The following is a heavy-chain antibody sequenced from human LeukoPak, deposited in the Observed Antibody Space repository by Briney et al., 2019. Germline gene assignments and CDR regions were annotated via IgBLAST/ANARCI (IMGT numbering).Heavy chain of an antibody. D-gene: IGHD2-2*01. Sequence: GASVKVSCKASGYTFTSYGISWVRQAPGQGLEWTGWISAYNGNTNYAQKLQGRVTMTTDTSTGTAYMELGSLRSDDTAVYYCARERPAATNWFDPWGQGTLVTVSS. V-gene: IGHV1-18*01. J-gene: IGHJ5*02. CDR3: ARERPAATNWFDP. CDR1: GYTFTSYG. CDR2: ISAYNGNT.